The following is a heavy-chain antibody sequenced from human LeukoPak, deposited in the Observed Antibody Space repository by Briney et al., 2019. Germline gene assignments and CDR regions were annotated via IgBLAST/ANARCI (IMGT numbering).Heavy chain of an antibody. CDR2: INHSGST. J-gene: IGHJ6*02. V-gene: IGHV4-34*01. CDR1: GGSFSGYY. CDR3: ASGRYYYDSSGYYRRGMDA. Sequence: SETLSLTCAVYGGSFSGYYWSWIRQPPGQGLEWIGEINHSGSTNYNPSLKSRVTISVDTSKNQFSLKLSSVTAADTAVYYCASGRYYYDSSGYYRRGMDAWGQGTTVTVSS. D-gene: IGHD3-22*01.